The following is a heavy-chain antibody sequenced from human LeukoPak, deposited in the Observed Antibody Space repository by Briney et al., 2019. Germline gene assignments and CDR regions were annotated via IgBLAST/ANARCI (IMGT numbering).Heavy chain of an antibody. CDR1: GGSISSYY. Sequence: PSETLSLTCTVSGGSISSYYWSWIRQPAGKGLEWIGRIYTSGSTNYNPSLKSRVTMSVDTSKNQFSLKLSSVTAADTAVYYCARETSPGNYSNPYYFDYWGQGTLVTVSS. CDR2: IYTSGST. D-gene: IGHD4-11*01. V-gene: IGHV4-4*07. J-gene: IGHJ4*02. CDR3: ARETSPGNYSNPYYFDY.